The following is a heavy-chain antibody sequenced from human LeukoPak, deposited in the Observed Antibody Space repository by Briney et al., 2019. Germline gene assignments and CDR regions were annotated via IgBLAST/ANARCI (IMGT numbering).Heavy chain of an antibody. Sequence: GGSLRLSCAASGFTFSGYSMNWVRQAPGKGLEWVSSISSSSSYIYYADSVKGRFTISRDNAKNSLYLQMNSLRAEDTALYYCARDRSDGYYFDYWGQGTLVTVSS. V-gene: IGHV3-21*01. CDR3: ARDRSDGYYFDY. J-gene: IGHJ4*02. CDR2: ISSSSSYI. CDR1: GFTFSGYS.